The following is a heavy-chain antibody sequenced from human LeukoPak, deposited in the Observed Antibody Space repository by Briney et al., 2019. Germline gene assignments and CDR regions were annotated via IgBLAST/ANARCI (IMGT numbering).Heavy chain of an antibody. J-gene: IGHJ5*02. D-gene: IGHD3-10*01. CDR2: IYHSGST. CDR3: ARGRLWFGELLRTPNWFDP. Sequence: SETLSLTCAVSGGSISSGGYSWSWIRQPPGKGLEWIGYIYHSGSTYYNPSLKSRVTISVDTSKNQFSLKLSSVTAADTAVYYCARGRLWFGELLRTPNWFDPWGQGTLVTVSS. V-gene: IGHV4-30-2*05. CDR1: GGSISSGGYS.